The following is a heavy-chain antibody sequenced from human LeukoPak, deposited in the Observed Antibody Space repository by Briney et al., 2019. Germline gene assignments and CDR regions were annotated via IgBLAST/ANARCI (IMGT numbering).Heavy chain of an antibody. J-gene: IGHJ4*02. V-gene: IGHV3-21*01. CDR3: ARGGYSYGYHFDY. CDR1: GFTFSSYS. CDR2: ISSSSSYI. D-gene: IGHD5-18*01. Sequence: GGSLRLSCAASGFTFSSYSMNWVRQAPGKGLEWVSSISSSSSYIYYADSVKGRFTISRDNAKNSLYLQMNSLRAEDTAVYYCARGGYSYGYHFDYWGQGTLVTVSS.